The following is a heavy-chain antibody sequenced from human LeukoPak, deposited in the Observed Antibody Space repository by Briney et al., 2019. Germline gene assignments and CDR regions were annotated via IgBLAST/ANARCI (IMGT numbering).Heavy chain of an antibody. CDR1: GFTFSSYA. CDR2: ISGSGGST. D-gene: IGHD3-16*02. CDR3: ARLLYDYVWGSYRSYYFDF. Sequence: PGGSLRLSCAASGFTFSSYAMSWVRQAPGKGLEWVSAISGSGGSTYYADSVKGRFTISRDNSKNTLYLQMNSLRAEDTAVYYCARLLYDYVWGSYRSYYFDFWGQGTLVTVSS. J-gene: IGHJ4*02. V-gene: IGHV3-23*01.